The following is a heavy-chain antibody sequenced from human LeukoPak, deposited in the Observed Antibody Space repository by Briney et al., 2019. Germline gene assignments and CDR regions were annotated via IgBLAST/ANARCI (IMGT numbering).Heavy chain of an antibody. V-gene: IGHV4-59*01. CDR1: GGSISSYY. Sequence: SETLSLTCTVSGGSISSYYWSWIRQPPGKGLEWIGYIYYSGSTNYNPSLKSRVTISVDTSKNQFSLRLSSVTAADTAVYYCARDAGYYDFWSGYFNHNWFDPWGQGTLVTVSS. J-gene: IGHJ5*02. CDR2: IYYSGST. CDR3: ARDAGYYDFWSGYFNHNWFDP. D-gene: IGHD3-3*01.